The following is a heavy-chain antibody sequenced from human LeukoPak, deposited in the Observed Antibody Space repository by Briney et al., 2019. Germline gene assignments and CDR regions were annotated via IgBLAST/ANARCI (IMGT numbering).Heavy chain of an antibody. V-gene: IGHV3-11*06. Sequence: GGSLRLSCAASGFTFSTYSMSWIRQAPGKGLEWVSYISSSSDYTNYADSVRGRFTISRDNAKNSLYLQMNSLRAEDTAVYYRARPPYSSSWDPGWFDPWGQGTLITVSS. J-gene: IGHJ5*02. D-gene: IGHD6-13*01. CDR1: GFTFSTYS. CDR2: ISSSSDYT. CDR3: ARPPYSSSWDPGWFDP.